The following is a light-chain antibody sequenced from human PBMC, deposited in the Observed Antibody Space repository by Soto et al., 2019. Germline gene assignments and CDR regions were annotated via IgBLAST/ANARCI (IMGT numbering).Light chain of an antibody. CDR1: SSDVGGYKF. Sequence: QSVLTQSASVSGSPGQSITISCTGTSSDVGGYKFVTWYQQHPGKAPKLMIYEVSNRPSGVSNRFSGSKSGNTASLTISGLQPEDEADYYCSSYTSSSTLYVFGTGTKVTVL. V-gene: IGLV2-14*01. J-gene: IGLJ1*01. CDR3: SSYTSSSTLYV. CDR2: EVS.